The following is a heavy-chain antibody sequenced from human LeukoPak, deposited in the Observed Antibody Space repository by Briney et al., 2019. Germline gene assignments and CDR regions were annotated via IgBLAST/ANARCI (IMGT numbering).Heavy chain of an antibody. V-gene: IGHV4-4*07. D-gene: IGHD6-19*01. J-gene: IGHJ4*02. Sequence: SATLSLTCTVSGGSIGSYYWSWLRQPAGKGLEWIGRIYTSGSTNYNPSLKSRVTMSVDTSKNQVSLKVSPLTASDTAVYYCARDVRSGWYAYFDYWGQGTLVTVSS. CDR3: ARDVRSGWYAYFDY. CDR1: GGSIGSYY. CDR2: IYTSGST.